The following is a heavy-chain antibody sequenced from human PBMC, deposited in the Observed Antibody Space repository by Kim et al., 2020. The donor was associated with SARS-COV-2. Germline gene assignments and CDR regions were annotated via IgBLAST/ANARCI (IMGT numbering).Heavy chain of an antibody. J-gene: IGHJ3*02. CDR3: AKADYYDSSGDAFDI. V-gene: IGHV3-23*01. D-gene: IGHD3-22*01. Sequence: DSVKGRFAISRDKSKNTLYLQMNSLRAEDTAVYYCAKADYYDSSGDAFDIWGQGTMVTVSS.